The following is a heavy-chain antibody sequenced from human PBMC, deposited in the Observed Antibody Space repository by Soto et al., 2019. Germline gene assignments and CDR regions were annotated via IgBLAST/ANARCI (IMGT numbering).Heavy chain of an antibody. CDR3: AHTGYYDLLTFDY. J-gene: IGHJ4*02. Sequence: SCPTLVNTTQTFTLTCNFSGFSLSSRKMGVGWIRQPPGKALEWLALIYWDDDKRYRPSLNNRLTITKDTSKNQVLLTMTYLDPVDTATYYCAHTGYYDLLTFDYWGQGTLVTVSS. V-gene: IGHV2-5*02. CDR2: IYWDDDK. CDR1: GFSLSSRKMG. D-gene: IGHD3-9*01.